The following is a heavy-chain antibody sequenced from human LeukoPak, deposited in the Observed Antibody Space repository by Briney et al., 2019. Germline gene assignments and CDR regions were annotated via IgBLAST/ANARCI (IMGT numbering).Heavy chain of an antibody. V-gene: IGHV1-69*05. CDR3: ARSRDGYKKHDAFDI. CDR2: IIPIFGTA. Sequence: SVKVSCKASGGTFSSYAISWVRQAPGQGLEWMGGIIPIFGTANYAQKFRGRVTITTDESTSTAYMGLSSLRSEDTAVYYCARSRDGYKKHDAFDIWGQGTMVTVSS. J-gene: IGHJ3*02. D-gene: IGHD5-24*01. CDR1: GGTFSSYA.